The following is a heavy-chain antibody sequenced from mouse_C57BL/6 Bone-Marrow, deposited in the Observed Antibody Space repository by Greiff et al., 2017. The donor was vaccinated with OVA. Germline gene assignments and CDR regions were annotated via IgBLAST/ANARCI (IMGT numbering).Heavy chain of an antibody. J-gene: IGHJ2*01. D-gene: IGHD2-4*01. CDR3: ARGDYYDYPFDY. CDR1: GYAFSSSW. V-gene: IGHV1-82*01. CDR2: IYPGDGDT. Sequence: QVQLQQSGPELVKPGASVKISCKASGYAFSSSWMNWVKQRPGKGLGGIGRIYPGDGDTNYNGKFKGKATLTADKSSSTAYMQLSSLTSEDSAVYFCARGDYYDYPFDYWGQGTTLTVSS.